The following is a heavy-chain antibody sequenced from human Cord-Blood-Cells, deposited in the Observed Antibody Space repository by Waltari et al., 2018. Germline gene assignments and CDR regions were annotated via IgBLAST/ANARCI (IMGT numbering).Heavy chain of an antibody. CDR1: GYTFTGYY. J-gene: IGHJ4*02. CDR3: ARDPECSGGSCYDY. CDR2: INPNRGGT. Sequence: QVQLVQSGAEVKKPGASVKVSCKASGYTFTGYYMHWVRQAPGQGLEWMGRINPNRGGTNYAQKFQGRVTMTRDTSISTAYMELSRLRSDDTAVYYCARDPECSGGSCYDYWGQGTLVTVSS. D-gene: IGHD2-15*01. V-gene: IGHV1-2*06.